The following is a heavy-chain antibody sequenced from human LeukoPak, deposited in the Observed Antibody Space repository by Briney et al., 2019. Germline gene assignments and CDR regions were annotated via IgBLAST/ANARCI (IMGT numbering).Heavy chain of an antibody. Sequence: SETLSLTCTVSGGSISSYYWSWIRQPAGKGLEWIGRIYTSGSTNHNPSLKSRVTMSVDTSKNQFSLKLSSVTAADTAVYYCARDRGRVPAAIIWFDPWGQGTLVTVSS. CDR1: GGSISSYY. V-gene: IGHV4-4*07. D-gene: IGHD2-2*01. CDR3: ARDRGRVPAAIIWFDP. CDR2: IYTSGST. J-gene: IGHJ5*02.